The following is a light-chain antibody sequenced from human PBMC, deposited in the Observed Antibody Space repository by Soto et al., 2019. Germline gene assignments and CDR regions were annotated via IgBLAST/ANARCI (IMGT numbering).Light chain of an antibody. V-gene: IGKV1-6*01. Sequence: AIQMTQSPSSLSASVGDRVTITCRASQGIKNDLGWYQQKPGKAPKLLIYAASTLQSGVPSRFSGSGSGTDFSLTISSLQPEDFATYYCLQDYNYPWTFGQGTKVEIK. CDR2: AAS. CDR1: QGIKND. CDR3: LQDYNYPWT. J-gene: IGKJ1*01.